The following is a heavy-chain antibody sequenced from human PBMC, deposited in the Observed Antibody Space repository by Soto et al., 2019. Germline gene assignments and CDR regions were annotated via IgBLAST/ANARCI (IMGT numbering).Heavy chain of an antibody. CDR2: TRNKANGYST. CDR3: VRTSHYGSGSWNFDF. Sequence: EVQLVESGGGLVQPGGSLRLSCAASGFTLSAHYMDWVRQAPGRGLEWVGRTRNKANGYSTEYAAAVKGRFIVSSDDSLNSLSLQMNSLKTEDTAVYYCVRTSHYGSGSWNFDFWGQGTLVTVSA. D-gene: IGHD3-10*01. CDR1: GFTLSAHY. V-gene: IGHV3-72*01. J-gene: IGHJ4*02.